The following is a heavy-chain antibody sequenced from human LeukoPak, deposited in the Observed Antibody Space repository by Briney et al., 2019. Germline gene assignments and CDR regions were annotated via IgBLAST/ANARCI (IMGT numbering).Heavy chain of an antibody. CDR2: INPSGGST. CDR1: GYTFTNYH. V-gene: IGHV1-46*01. J-gene: IGHJ4*02. Sequence: ASVKVSCKASGYTFTNYHMHWVRQAPGQGLEWMGTINPSGGSTSYAQKFQDRVTMTRDTSTSTVYMELSSLRSGDTAVYYCARALAVAGSVGYFDYWGQGILVTVSS. CDR3: ARALAVAGSVGYFDY. D-gene: IGHD6-19*01.